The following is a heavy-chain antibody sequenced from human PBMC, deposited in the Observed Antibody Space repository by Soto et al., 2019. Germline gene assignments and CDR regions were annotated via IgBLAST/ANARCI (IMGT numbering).Heavy chain of an antibody. CDR3: VREKGATDY. Sequence: EVQLVESGGGLVQPGGSLRLSCAASGFTFSDYAMNCVRQAPGKGLEWISYISSESGFIYYADSVKGRFTISRDNGKNSLSLQLNSLRDEDTATYYCVREKGATDYWGQGTLVTVSS. D-gene: IGHD1-26*01. J-gene: IGHJ4*02. CDR2: ISSESGFI. CDR1: GFTFSDYA. V-gene: IGHV3-48*02.